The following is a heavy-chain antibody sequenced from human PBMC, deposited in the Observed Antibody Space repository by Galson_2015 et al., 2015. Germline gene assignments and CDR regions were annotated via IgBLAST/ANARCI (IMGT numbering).Heavy chain of an antibody. V-gene: IGHV1-69*13. Sequence: SVKVSCKASGGTFSSYAISWVRQAPRQGLEWMGGIIPIFCTANYAQKFQGMFTMTADESTNSAYMELSSLTSEDTAVYYCSRGSATPADSYFDYWGQGTLVTVSS. CDR1: GGTFSSYA. J-gene: IGHJ4*02. CDR3: SRGSATPADSYFDY. CDR2: IIPIFCTA. D-gene: IGHD6-25*01.